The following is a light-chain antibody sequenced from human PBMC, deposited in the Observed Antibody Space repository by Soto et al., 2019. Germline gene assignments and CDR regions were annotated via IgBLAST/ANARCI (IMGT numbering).Light chain of an antibody. CDR1: SSNIGSNT. J-gene: IGLJ3*02. CDR2: TNN. V-gene: IGLV1-44*01. Sequence: QSVLTQPPSASGTPGQRFTISCSGSSSNIGSNTVNWYQQLPGTAPKLLIYTNNPRPSGVPDRFSGSTSGTSAALAISGRQSEDEADYYCAAWDDSLNGRVFGGGTKLTVL. CDR3: AAWDDSLNGRV.